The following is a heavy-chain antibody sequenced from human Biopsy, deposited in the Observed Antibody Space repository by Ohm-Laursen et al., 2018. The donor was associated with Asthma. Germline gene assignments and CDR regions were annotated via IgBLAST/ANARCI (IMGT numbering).Heavy chain of an antibody. V-gene: IGHV4-31*03. CDR2: IYYSGST. J-gene: IGHJ4*02. CDR1: YGSITSGGYY. Sequence: SQTLSLTCPVSYGSITSGGYYWTWIRQHPGKGLEWIGFIYYSGSTYYNPSLKSRVSISIDTSKNQFSLKLSSVTAADTAVYYCARVQDYYDSRGYYRSFDYWGQGTLVTVSS. CDR3: ARVQDYYDSRGYYRSFDY. D-gene: IGHD3-22*01.